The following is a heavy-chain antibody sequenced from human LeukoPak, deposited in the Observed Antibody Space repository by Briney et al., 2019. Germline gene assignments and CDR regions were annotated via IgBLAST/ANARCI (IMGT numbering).Heavy chain of an antibody. CDR1: GGSISSYY. CDR2: IYYSGST. Sequence: SETLSLTCTVPGGSISSYYWSWIRQPPGKGLEWIGYIYYSGSTNYNPSLKSRVTISVDTSKNQFSLKLSSVTAADTAVYYCAREDGDYYEGYFDYWGQGTLVTVSS. J-gene: IGHJ4*02. CDR3: AREDGDYYEGYFDY. D-gene: IGHD3-22*01. V-gene: IGHV4-59*01.